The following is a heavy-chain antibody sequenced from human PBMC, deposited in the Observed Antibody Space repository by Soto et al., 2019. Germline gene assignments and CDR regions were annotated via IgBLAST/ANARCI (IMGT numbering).Heavy chain of an antibody. CDR1: VFTFISYA. CDR2: ISYDGSNK. D-gene: IGHD5-12*01. CDR3: ARDRGVANALDS. V-gene: IGHV3-30-3*01. Sequence: PGWSLRLACASSVFTFISYAMQWVRQAPGKGLEWVAVISYDGSNKYYADSVKGRFTISRDNSKNTLYLQMNSLRAEDTAVYYCARDRGVANALDSWGQGTLVTVSS. J-gene: IGHJ4*02.